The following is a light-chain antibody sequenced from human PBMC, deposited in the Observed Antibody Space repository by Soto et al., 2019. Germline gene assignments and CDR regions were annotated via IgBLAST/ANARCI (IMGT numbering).Light chain of an antibody. J-gene: IGKJ5*01. CDR2: DTS. V-gene: IGKV3-11*01. CDR1: QSIAGY. CDR3: QQRSNWPPIT. Sequence: EIVLTQSPATLSLSHGERATLSCRASQSIAGYLAWYQKKPGQAPRLLIYDTSNRVTGVPARFSGSGSGTDFTLSISSLEPEDFAVYYCQQRSNWPPITFGQGTRLEV.